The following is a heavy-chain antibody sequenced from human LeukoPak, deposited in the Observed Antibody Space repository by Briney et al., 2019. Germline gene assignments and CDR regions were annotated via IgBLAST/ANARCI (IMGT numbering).Heavy chain of an antibody. Sequence: GGSLRLSCAASGFTVSSNYMSWVRQAPGKGLEWVAVISSDGRNKYYADSVKGRFTISRDNSKNTLYLQMNSLRAEDTAVYYCAKDRPEWGGEEAFDIWGRGTMVTVSS. CDR3: AKDRPEWGGEEAFDI. J-gene: IGHJ3*02. CDR2: ISSDGRNK. V-gene: IGHV3-30*18. D-gene: IGHD3-16*01. CDR1: GFTVSSNY.